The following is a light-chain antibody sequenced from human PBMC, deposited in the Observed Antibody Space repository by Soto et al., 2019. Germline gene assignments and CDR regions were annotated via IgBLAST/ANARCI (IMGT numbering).Light chain of an antibody. CDR3: PQTSSFQLT. Sequence: IQMTQSPFSVSASVGDRVTITCRASQGISSWLAWYQQKPGKNPTLLIYKASNLQNGVPSRFRLSGSSKGLTLTISSLQPEDFATYYCPQTSSFQLTLGGGAKVDIK. CDR2: KAS. V-gene: IGKV1-12*01. CDR1: QGISSW. J-gene: IGKJ4*01.